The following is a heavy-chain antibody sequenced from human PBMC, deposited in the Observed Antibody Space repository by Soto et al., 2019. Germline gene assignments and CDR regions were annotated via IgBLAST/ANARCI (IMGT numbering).Heavy chain of an antibody. CDR3: ARDRFFYIVVLPAAFYI. J-gene: IGHJ4*01. CDR2: IQQDGSEK. V-gene: IGHV3-7*01. D-gene: IGHD2-2*01. Sequence: PGGSLRLSCAASGFIFSTYWMSWVRQIPGKGLEWVANIQQDGSEKYYVDSVKGRFTISRDNAKNSLFLQMNSLRVEDTAVYYCARDRFFYIVVLPAAFYIWAQGDAVTVSS. CDR1: GFIFSTYW.